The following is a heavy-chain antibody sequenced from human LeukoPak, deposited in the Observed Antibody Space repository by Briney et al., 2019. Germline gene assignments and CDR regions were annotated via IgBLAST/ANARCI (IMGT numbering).Heavy chain of an antibody. J-gene: IGHJ4*02. Sequence: SETLSLTCTVSGGSISSSSYYWGWIRQPPGKGLEWIGSIYYSGSTYYNPSLKSRVTISVDTSKNQFSLKLSSVTAADTAVYYCARVQLDTAMAFDYWGQGTLVTVSS. CDR3: ARVQLDTAMAFDY. CDR1: GGSISSSSYY. D-gene: IGHD5-18*01. CDR2: IYYSGST. V-gene: IGHV4-39*01.